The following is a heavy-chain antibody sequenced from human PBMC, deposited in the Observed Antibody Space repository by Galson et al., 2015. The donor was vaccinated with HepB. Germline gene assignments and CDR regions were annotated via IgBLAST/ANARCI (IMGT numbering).Heavy chain of an antibody. CDR2: TWYDGSNK. CDR1: GFTFSSYG. V-gene: IGHV3-33*01. J-gene: IGHJ4*02. Sequence: SLRLSCAASGFTFSSYGMHWVRQAPGKGLEWVAVTWYDGSNKYYADPVKGRFTISRDNSKNTLYLQMNSLRAEDTALYYCARSNSGCCYDYWAQGPLVPVSS. CDR3: ARSNSGCCYDY. D-gene: IGHD6-19*01.